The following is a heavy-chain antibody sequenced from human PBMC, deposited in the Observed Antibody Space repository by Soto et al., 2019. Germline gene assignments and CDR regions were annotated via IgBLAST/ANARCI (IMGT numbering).Heavy chain of an antibody. CDR3: AREVVEVVETTSLWFDP. CDR1: GYTFTTHD. Sequence: QVQLVQSGAEAKRPGASVKVSCKASGYTFTTHDIHWVRQAPGQGLEWMGWMNTNTNSTDCAQKFQGRVTLTWNTSISTAYLELRRLKFEDTAVYYCAREVVEVVETTSLWFDPWGQGTLVTVSS. V-gene: IGHV1-8*01. J-gene: IGHJ5*02. CDR2: MNTNTNST. D-gene: IGHD2-15*01.